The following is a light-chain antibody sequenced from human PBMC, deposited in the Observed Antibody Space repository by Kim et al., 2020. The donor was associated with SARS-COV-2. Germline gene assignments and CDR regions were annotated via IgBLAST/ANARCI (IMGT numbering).Light chain of an antibody. CDR1: QAISTH. CDR2: DAF. Sequence: DIQITQSPSSLSASVGDRVTITCQASQAISTHLNWYQQKSGKAPKLLIYDAFNLETGIPSRFSGSRSGTDFSFTISSLQPEDIGTYYCHHYDSLPLDTFGQGTKLEI. CDR3: HHYDSLPLDT. J-gene: IGKJ2*01. V-gene: IGKV1-33*01.